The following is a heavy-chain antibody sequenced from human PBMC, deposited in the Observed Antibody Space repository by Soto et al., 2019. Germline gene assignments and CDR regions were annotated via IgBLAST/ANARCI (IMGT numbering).Heavy chain of an antibody. CDR2: ISSHGRDI. CDR1: GFTFTSDS. CDR3: ARGAALAGKLDL. D-gene: IGHD6-19*01. Sequence: VGSLRLSCEASGFTFTSDSMTWVRQAPGKGLEWVSSISSHGRDIFYADSVKGRFTISRDNAKDSLHLQMNSLTGEDSAVYYCARGAALAGKLDLWGQGTLVTVSS. V-gene: IGHV3-21*06. J-gene: IGHJ4*02.